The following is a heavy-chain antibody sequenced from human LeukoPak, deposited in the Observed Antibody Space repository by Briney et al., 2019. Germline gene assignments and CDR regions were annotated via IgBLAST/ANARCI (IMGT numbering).Heavy chain of an antibody. J-gene: IGHJ3*02. CDR2: INPTGGGT. V-gene: IGHV1-46*01. Sequence: ASVKVSCKASGYTFTGYYMHWVRQAPGQGLEWLGIINPTGGGTDYPQKFRGRVTMTRDTSTNTVYMELSSLRSEDTAMYYCARVMVRGVRYDAVDIWGQGTMVTVSS. CDR3: ARVMVRGVRYDAVDI. D-gene: IGHD3-10*01. CDR1: GYTFTGYY.